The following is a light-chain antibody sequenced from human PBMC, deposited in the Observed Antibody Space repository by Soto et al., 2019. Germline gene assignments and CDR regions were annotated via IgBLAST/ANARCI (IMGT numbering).Light chain of an antibody. Sequence: QSALTQPRSVSGSPGQSVAISCSGTSSDVGGYDFVSWHQQQPGKAPKLIIYDVTERPSGVPDRFSGSKSGNTASLTISGLQGEDEGNYYCCSYAGNYNLVFGGGTKLTVL. CDR3: CSYAGNYNLV. V-gene: IGLV2-11*01. CDR1: SSDVGGYDF. CDR2: DVT. J-gene: IGLJ3*02.